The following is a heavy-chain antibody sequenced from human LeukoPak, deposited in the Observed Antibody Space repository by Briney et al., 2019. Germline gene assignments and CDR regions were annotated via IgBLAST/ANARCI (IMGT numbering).Heavy chain of an antibody. CDR3: ATGGHYFGL. J-gene: IGHJ2*01. D-gene: IGHD3-10*01. V-gene: IGHV3-15*05. CDR1: GTTLTDTW. CDR2: IKSKRDGGTT. Sequence: GGSLRLSCAASGTTLTDTWMSWVRPAPGKGVERVGRIKSKRDGGTTDYAAPLKGRCTISRDDSKNTLYLQMNNLKTEETAVYFCATGGHYFGLWGRGTLVTVSS.